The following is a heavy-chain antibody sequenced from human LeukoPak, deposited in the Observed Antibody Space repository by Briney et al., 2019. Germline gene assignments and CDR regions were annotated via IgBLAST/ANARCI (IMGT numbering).Heavy chain of an antibody. J-gene: IGHJ5*02. CDR2: IYYSGST. D-gene: IGHD3-3*01. CDR3: ARGPLRSGYYRPNWFDP. Sequence: SETLSLTCTVSGGSVSSGSYYWSWIRQPPGKGLEYIGYIYYSGSTNYNPSLKSRVTISVDTSKNQFSLKLSSVTAADTAVYYCARGPLRSGYYRPNWFDPWGQGTQVTVSS. CDR1: GGSVSSGSYY. V-gene: IGHV4-61*01.